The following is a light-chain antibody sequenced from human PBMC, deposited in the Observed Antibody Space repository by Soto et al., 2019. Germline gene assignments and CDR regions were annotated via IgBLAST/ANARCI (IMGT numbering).Light chain of an antibody. CDR3: HQYGRSLPLI. CDR1: QSVSSNY. J-gene: IGKJ4*01. Sequence: EVVLTQAPGTLSLSPGDRATLSCRASQSVSSNYLAWYQQKVGQDPRLLIYAASTRATGIPDRFSGSGSGTDFALTITRLEHEDFAVYYGHQYGRSLPLIFGGGTNVEIK. CDR2: AAS. V-gene: IGKV3-20*01.